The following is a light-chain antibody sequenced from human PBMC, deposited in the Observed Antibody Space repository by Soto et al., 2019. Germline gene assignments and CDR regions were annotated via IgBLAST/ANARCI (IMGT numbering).Light chain of an antibody. Sequence: DIPMTQSPSSLSASVGDRVTITCRASQSIRSYLSWYQQKPGKAPKLLINVASTLQSGVPSRFSGSGSGTDFTLAISSLQPEDFATYYCQQSSSTPQTFGGGTRVEIK. CDR3: QQSSSTPQT. CDR1: QSIRSY. J-gene: IGKJ4*01. CDR2: VAS. V-gene: IGKV1-39*01.